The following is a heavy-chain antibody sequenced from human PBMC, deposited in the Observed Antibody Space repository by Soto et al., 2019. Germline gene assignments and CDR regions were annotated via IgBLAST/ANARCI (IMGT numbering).Heavy chain of an antibody. Sequence: SETLSLTCAVCGGSFSGYYWSWIRQPPGKGLEWIGEINHSGSTNYNPSLKSRVTISVDTSKNQFSLKLSSVTAADTAVYYCARHSYYYGSTYGCWLDPWGQGTLVTVSS. CDR2: INHSGST. J-gene: IGHJ5*02. V-gene: IGHV4-34*01. CDR3: ARHSYYYGSTYGCWLDP. CDR1: GGSFSGYY. D-gene: IGHD3-10*01.